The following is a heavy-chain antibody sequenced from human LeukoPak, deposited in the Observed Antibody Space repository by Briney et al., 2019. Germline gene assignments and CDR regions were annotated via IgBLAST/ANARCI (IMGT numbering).Heavy chain of an antibody. D-gene: IGHD3-22*01. CDR2: IIPIFGTA. V-gene: IGHV1-69*01. Sequence: SVKVSCKASGGTFSRYAINWERQAPGQGLEWMGGIIPIFGTANYAQKFQGRVTITADESTSTAYMELSSLRSEDTAVYYCAREGYYDSSGYLFSDFDYWGQGTLVTVSS. CDR1: GGTFSRYA. J-gene: IGHJ4*02. CDR3: AREGYYDSSGYLFSDFDY.